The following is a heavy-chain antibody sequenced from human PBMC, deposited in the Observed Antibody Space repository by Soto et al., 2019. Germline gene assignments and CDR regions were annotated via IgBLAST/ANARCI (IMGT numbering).Heavy chain of an antibody. J-gene: IGHJ4*02. Sequence: PSETLSLTCAVYGGSFSGYYWSWIRQPPGKGLEWIGEINHSGSTNYNPSLKSRVTISVDTSKNQFSLKLSSVTAADTAVYYCARVGYCSGGSCHHRYYFDYWGQGTLVTVSS. V-gene: IGHV4-34*01. CDR2: INHSGST. D-gene: IGHD2-15*01. CDR1: GGSFSGYY. CDR3: ARVGYCSGGSCHHRYYFDY.